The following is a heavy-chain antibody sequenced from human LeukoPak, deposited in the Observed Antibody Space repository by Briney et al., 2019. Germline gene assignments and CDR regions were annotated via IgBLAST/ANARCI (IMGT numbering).Heavy chain of an antibody. CDR2: IKEDGTEK. D-gene: IGHD5-24*01. Sequence: GGSLRLSCEASGFTFSAYWMTWVRQAPGKGLEWVANIKEDGTEKNYVDSAKGRFTISRDNVKKSLYLEMNSLRVEDTAVYYCARGRWSDYWGQGTQVTVSS. CDR3: ARGRWSDY. J-gene: IGHJ4*02. V-gene: IGHV3-7*01. CDR1: GFTFSAYW.